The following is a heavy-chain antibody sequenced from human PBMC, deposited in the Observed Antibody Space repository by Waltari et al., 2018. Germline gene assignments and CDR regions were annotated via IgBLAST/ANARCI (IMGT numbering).Heavy chain of an antibody. CDR2: ISGGCGST. V-gene: IGHV3-23*01. J-gene: IGHJ1*01. CDR3: AKDRNVVANSEYFQH. CDR1: GFTFSSYA. D-gene: IGHD5-12*01. Sequence: EVQLLESGGGLVQPGGSLRLSCAASGFTFSSYAMRWVRQAPGKGLKWGAAISGGCGSTYYADSVKVRFTISRDNSKNTLYLQMNSLRAEDTAVYYCAKDRNVVANSEYFQHWGQGTLVTVSS.